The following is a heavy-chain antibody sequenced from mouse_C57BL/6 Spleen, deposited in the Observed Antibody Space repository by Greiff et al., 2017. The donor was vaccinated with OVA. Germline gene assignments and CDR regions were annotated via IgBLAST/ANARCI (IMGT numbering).Heavy chain of an antibody. CDR2: IYPGDGDT. Sequence: QVHVKQSGAELVKPGASVKISCKASGYAFSSYWMNWVKQRPGKGLEWIGQIYPGDGDTNYNGKFKGKATLTADKSSSTAYMQLSSLTSEDSAVYFCARWGLRDQASFAYWGQGTLVTVSA. V-gene: IGHV1-80*01. CDR1: GYAFSSYW. J-gene: IGHJ3*01. D-gene: IGHD2-4*01. CDR3: ARWGLRDQASFAY.